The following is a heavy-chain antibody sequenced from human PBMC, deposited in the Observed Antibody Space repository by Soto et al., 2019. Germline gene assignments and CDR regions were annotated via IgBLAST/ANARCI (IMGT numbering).Heavy chain of an antibody. V-gene: IGHV3-74*01. Sequence: PGGSLRLSCAASGFTFSSYWMHWVRQAPGKGLVWVSRINSDGSSTSYADSVKGRFTISRDNAKNTLYLQMNSLRAEDTAVYYCARGQGGSRYGMDVWGQGTTVTVSS. CDR3: ARGQGGSRYGMDV. CDR2: INSDGSST. CDR1: GFTFSSYW. J-gene: IGHJ6*02. D-gene: IGHD3-10*01.